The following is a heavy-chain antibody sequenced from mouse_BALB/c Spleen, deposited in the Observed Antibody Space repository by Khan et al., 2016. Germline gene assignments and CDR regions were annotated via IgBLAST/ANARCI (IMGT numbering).Heavy chain of an antibody. CDR2: INPDSSTI. Sequence: EVKLLESGGGLVQPGGSLKLSCAASGFDFSRYWMSWVRQAPGKGLEWIGEINPDSSTINYTPSLKDKFIISRDNAKNTLYLQMSKVRSEDTALYYCARGGKGWYFDVWGAGTTVTVSS. CDR1: GFDFSRYW. V-gene: IGHV4-1*02. D-gene: IGHD1-1*02. J-gene: IGHJ1*01. CDR3: ARGGKGWYFDV.